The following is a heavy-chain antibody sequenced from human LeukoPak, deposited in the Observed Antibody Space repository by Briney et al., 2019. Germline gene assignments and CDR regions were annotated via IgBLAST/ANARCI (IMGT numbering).Heavy chain of an antibody. V-gene: IGHV3-15*01. CDR2: IKSKTDGGTT. CDR3: TTDTSSWSSYYYYYGMDV. Sequence: PGGSLRLSCAASGFTFSNAWMSWVRQAPGKGLEWVGRIKSKTDGGTTDYAAPVKGRFTISRDDSKNTLYLQMNSLKTEDTAVYYCTTDTSSWSSYYYYYGMDVWGQGTTVTVSS. J-gene: IGHJ6*02. D-gene: IGHD6-6*01. CDR1: GFTFSNAW.